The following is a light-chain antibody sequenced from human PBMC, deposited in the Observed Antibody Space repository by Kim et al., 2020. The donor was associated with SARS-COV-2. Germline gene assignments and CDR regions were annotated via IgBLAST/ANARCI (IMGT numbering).Light chain of an antibody. V-gene: IGKV3-15*01. CDR1: QSVSSK. Sequence: SPGDRAPLSCSASQSVSSKLAWYQHKPGQAPRLLIYGVSTRATGVPARFSGSGSGTEFTLTISSLQSEDFAVYYCQQYYNWPPVTFGGGTKVDIK. J-gene: IGKJ4*01. CDR3: QQYYNWPPVT. CDR2: GVS.